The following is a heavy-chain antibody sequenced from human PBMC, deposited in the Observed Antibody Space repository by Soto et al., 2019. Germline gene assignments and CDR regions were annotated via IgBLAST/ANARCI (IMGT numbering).Heavy chain of an antibody. J-gene: IGHJ6*03. Sequence: PGGSLRLSCAASGFTFSSYWMSWVRQAPGKELEWVANIKQDGSEKYYVDSVKGRFTISRDNAKNSLYLKMNSLGDEDTVVYYCARDRVGWGSSSFRGPGPNYYYYYYMDVWGKGTTVTVSS. CDR1: GFTFSSYW. CDR3: ARDRVGWGSSSFRGPGPNYYYYYYMDV. D-gene: IGHD6-6*01. CDR2: IKQDGSEK. V-gene: IGHV3-7*01.